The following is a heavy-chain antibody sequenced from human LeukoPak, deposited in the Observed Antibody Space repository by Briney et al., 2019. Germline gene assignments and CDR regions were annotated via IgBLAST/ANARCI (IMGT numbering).Heavy chain of an antibody. J-gene: IGHJ3*02. CDR2: INHSGST. D-gene: IGHD5-24*01. CDR3: ASVRRDGYKYAAFDI. Sequence: SETLSLTCAVYGGSFSGYYWSWIRQPPGKGLEWIGEINHSGSTNYNPSLKSRVTISVDTSKNQFSLKLSSVTAADTAVYYCASVRRDGYKYAAFDIWGQGTMVTVSS. V-gene: IGHV4-34*01. CDR1: GGSFSGYY.